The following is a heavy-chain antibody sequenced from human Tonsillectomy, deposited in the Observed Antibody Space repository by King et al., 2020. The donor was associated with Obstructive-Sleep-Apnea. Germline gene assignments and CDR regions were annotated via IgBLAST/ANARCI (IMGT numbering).Heavy chain of an antibody. CDR3: ARDGSGSYYMDLGVWFDP. CDR1: GYTFTSYG. Sequence: QLVQSGAEVKKPGASVKVSCKASGYTFTSYGISWVRQAPGQGLEWMGWISAYNGNTNYAQKLQGRVTMTTDTSTSTAYMELRSLRSDDTAVYYCARDGSGSYYMDLGVWFDPWGQGTLVTVSS. D-gene: IGHD3-10*01. V-gene: IGHV1-18*01. CDR2: ISAYNGNT. J-gene: IGHJ5*02.